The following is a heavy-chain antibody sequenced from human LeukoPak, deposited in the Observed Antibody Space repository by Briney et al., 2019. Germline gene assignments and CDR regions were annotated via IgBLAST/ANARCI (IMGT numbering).Heavy chain of an antibody. Sequence: GGSLRLSCAASGFTFSSYGMHWVRQAPGKGLEWVAFIRYDGSNKYYADSVKGRFTISRDNSKNTLYLQMNSLRAEDTAVYYCAKDGTRITMVRGVINHLAHSTGWGYFDYWGQGTLVTVSS. CDR2: IRYDGSNK. CDR3: AKDGTRITMVRGVINHLAHSTGWGYFDY. J-gene: IGHJ4*02. D-gene: IGHD3-10*01. CDR1: GFTFSSYG. V-gene: IGHV3-30*02.